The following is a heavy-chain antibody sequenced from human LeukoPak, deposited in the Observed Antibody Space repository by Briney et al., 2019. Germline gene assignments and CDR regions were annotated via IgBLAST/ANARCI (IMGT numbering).Heavy chain of an antibody. CDR3: ARGAGYFDWLLSTPPFDY. V-gene: IGHV1-2*02. Sequence: ASVKVSCKASGYTFTAYYIHWVRQAPGQGLEWMGWINPNSGGTNYAQKFQGRVTMTRDTSISTAYMELSRLRSDVTAVYYCARGAGYFDWLLSTPPFDYWGQGTLVTVSS. J-gene: IGHJ4*02. D-gene: IGHD3-9*01. CDR2: INPNSGGT. CDR1: GYTFTAYY.